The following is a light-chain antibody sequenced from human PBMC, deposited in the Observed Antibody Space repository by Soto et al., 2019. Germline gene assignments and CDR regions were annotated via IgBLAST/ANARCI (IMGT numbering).Light chain of an antibody. J-gene: IGKJ1*01. Sequence: EIVLTQSPGTLSLSPGERATLSCRASQSVSSRYLGWYQQKPGQAPRLLIYGASSRATGIPDRFSGSGSGTDFTLTINRLEPEDFAVYYCQQYGNSPWTFGQGTKVEIK. V-gene: IGKV3-20*01. CDR3: QQYGNSPWT. CDR2: GAS. CDR1: QSVSSRY.